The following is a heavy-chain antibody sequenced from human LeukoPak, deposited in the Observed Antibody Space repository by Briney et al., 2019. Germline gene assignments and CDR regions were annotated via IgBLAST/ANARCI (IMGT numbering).Heavy chain of an antibody. D-gene: IGHD3-3*01. Sequence: GGSLRLSCAASGFTFDDYAMHWVRQAPGKGLEWVSLISGDGGSTYYADSVKGRFTISRDNSKNSLYLQMNSLRTEDTALYYCAKEPYDFWGGPHLYYFDYWGQGTLVTVSS. J-gene: IGHJ4*02. CDR2: ISGDGGST. V-gene: IGHV3-43*02. CDR3: AKEPYDFWGGPHLYYFDY. CDR1: GFTFDDYA.